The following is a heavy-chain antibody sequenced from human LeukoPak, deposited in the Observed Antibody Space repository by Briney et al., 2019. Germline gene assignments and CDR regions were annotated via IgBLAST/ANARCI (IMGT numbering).Heavy chain of an antibody. Sequence: PGGSLRLSCAASGFTFSSYAMHWVRQAPGKGLEWVAVISYDGSNKYYADSVKGRFTISRDNSKNTLYLQMNSLRAEDTAMYYCAREPPQCRSTNCYFDYWGQGTLVTVSS. V-gene: IGHV3-30-3*01. CDR3: AREPPQCRSTNCYFDY. J-gene: IGHJ4*02. D-gene: IGHD2-2*01. CDR1: GFTFSSYA. CDR2: ISYDGSNK.